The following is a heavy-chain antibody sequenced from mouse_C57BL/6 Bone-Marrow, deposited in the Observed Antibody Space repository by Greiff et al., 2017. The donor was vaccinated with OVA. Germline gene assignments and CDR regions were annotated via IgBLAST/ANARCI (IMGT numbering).Heavy chain of an antibody. D-gene: IGHD2-4*01. V-gene: IGHV14-3*01. CDR1: GFNIKNTY. CDR3: ARWAPIYYDYDEGGLYAMDY. J-gene: IGHJ4*01. CDR2: IDPANGNT. Sequence: VQLQQSVAELVRPGASVKLSCTASGFNIKNTYMHWVKQRPEQGLEWIGRIDPANGNTKYAPKFQGKATITADTSSNTAYLQLSSPTSEDTAIYYCARWAPIYYDYDEGGLYAMDYWGQGTSVTVSS.